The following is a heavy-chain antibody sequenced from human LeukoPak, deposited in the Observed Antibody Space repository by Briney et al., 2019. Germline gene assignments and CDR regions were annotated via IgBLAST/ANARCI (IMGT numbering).Heavy chain of an antibody. Sequence: SGGSLRLSCAASGFTFSSYAMHWVRQAPGKGLEWVAVISYDGSNKYYADSVKGRFTISRDNSKNTLYLQMNSLRAEDTAVYYCAREGGSDAFDIWGQGTMVTVSS. V-gene: IGHV3-30*04. D-gene: IGHD2-15*01. CDR2: ISYDGSNK. CDR1: GFTFSSYA. J-gene: IGHJ3*02. CDR3: AREGGSDAFDI.